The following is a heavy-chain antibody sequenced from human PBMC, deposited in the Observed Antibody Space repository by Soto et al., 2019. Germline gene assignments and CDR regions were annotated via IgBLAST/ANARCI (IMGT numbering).Heavy chain of an antibody. Sequence: PGGSLRLSCAASGFTFSSDLMHWVRQAAGKGLVWVSRINMDGSSTNYADSVKGRFTISRDNAKNTLYLQMNSLRADDTAVYYCARGPRGLYGNDYWGQGALVTVSS. CDR1: GFTFSSDL. V-gene: IGHV3-74*01. J-gene: IGHJ4*02. D-gene: IGHD4-4*01. CDR2: INMDGSST. CDR3: ARGPRGLYGNDY.